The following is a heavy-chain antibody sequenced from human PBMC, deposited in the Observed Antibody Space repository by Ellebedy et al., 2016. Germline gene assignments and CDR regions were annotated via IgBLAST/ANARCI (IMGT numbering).Heavy chain of an antibody. D-gene: IGHD6-13*01. CDR3: ARSSLGRSSWTLDN. CDR2: INVDGGTT. J-gene: IGHJ4*02. Sequence: GESLKISCAASEFTFSSYWMNWVRQAPGKGLLWVSRINVDGGTTTYADSVKGRFTISRDNARNTLYLQMNSLRAEDTAVYYCARSSLGRSSWTLDNWGQGTLVTVSS. V-gene: IGHV3-74*01. CDR1: EFTFSSYW.